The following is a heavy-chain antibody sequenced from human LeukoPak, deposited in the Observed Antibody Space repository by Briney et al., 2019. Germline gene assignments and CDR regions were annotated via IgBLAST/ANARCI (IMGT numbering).Heavy chain of an antibody. CDR2: IIPIFGTA. CDR1: GYTFTGYY. D-gene: IGHD3-3*01. V-gene: IGHV1-69*13. CDR3: ARDGPAIFGVVLADYGMDV. J-gene: IGHJ6*02. Sequence: SVKVSCKASGYTFTGYYMHWVRQAPGQGLEWMGGIIPIFGTANYAQKFQGRVTITADESTSTAYMELSSLRSEDTAVYYCARDGPAIFGVVLADYGMDVWGQGTTVTVSS.